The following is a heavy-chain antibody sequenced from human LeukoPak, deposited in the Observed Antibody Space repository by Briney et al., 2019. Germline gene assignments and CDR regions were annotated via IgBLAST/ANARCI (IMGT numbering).Heavy chain of an antibody. CDR2: IYHSGST. J-gene: IGHJ4*02. CDR1: GYSISSGYY. CDR3: ARVSGYDWESFYDY. V-gene: IGHV4-38-2*02. Sequence: SETLSLTCTVSGYSISSGYYWGWIRQPPGKGLEWIGSIYHSGSTFYNPSLKSRVTISVDTSKNQFSLKLSSVTAADTAMYYCARVSGYDWESFYDYWGQGSLVTVSS. D-gene: IGHD5-12*01.